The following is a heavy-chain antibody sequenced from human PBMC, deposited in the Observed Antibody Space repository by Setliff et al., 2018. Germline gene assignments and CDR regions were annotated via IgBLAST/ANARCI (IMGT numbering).Heavy chain of an antibody. Sequence: PSETLSLTCTVSGDSIINYYWSWIRQPPGKGLEWIGNIYSSGSTNYNPSLKSRVTISVDTSKNQFSLNLTSVTAADTAVYYCARHRRGSSWQDYYYYYYMDVWGKGTTVTVSS. CDR3: ARHRRGSSWQDYYYYYYMDV. CDR2: IYSSGST. CDR1: GDSIINYY. D-gene: IGHD6-13*01. J-gene: IGHJ6*03. V-gene: IGHV4-59*08.